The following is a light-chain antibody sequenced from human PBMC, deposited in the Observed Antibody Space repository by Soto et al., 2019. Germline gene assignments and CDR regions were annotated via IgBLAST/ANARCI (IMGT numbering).Light chain of an antibody. CDR3: SSYSSSSTLFV. CDR1: SSDVGAYKY. V-gene: IGLV2-14*01. Sequence: QSVLTQPASVSGSPGQSITISCTGTSSDVGAYKYVSWYQPHPGKAPKVMIYEVSNRPSGVSNRFSGSKSGNTASLTISGLQAEDEADYFCSSYSSSSTLFVFGTGTKVTVL. CDR2: EVS. J-gene: IGLJ1*01.